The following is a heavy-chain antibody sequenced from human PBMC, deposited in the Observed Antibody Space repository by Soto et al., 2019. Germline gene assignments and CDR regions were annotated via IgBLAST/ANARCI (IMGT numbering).Heavy chain of an antibody. D-gene: IGHD2-15*01. Sequence: QVQLQESGPGLVKPSETLSLTCTVSGDSVSSGSYYWSWIRQPPGKGLEWIGYIYYSGSTKYNPSLKTRVTISVHTSMNQFSLKLSSVTAADTAVYYCARNTVATGYYGMDVWGQGTTVTVSS. CDR1: GDSVSSGSYY. CDR3: ARNTVATGYYGMDV. V-gene: IGHV4-61*01. J-gene: IGHJ6*02. CDR2: IYYSGST.